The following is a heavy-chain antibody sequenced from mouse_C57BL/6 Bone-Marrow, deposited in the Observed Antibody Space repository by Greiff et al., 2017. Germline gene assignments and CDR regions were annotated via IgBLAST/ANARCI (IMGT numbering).Heavy chain of an antibody. V-gene: IGHV1-22*01. CDR1: GYTFTDYN. CDR2: INPNNGGT. CDR3: AKDSSGYEGE. D-gene: IGHD3-2*02. Sequence: EVKLMESGPELVKPGASVKMSCKASGYTFTDYNMHWVKQSHGKSLAWIGYINPNNGGTSYNQKFKGKATLTVNKSSSTAYMELRSLTSEESAVYYCAKDSSGYEGEWGQGTTLTVAS. J-gene: IGHJ2*01.